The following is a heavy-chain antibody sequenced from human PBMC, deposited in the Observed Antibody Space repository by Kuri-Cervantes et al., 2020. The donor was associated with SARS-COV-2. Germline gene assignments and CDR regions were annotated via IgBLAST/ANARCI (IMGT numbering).Heavy chain of an antibody. CDR1: GYTFTSYG. J-gene: IGHJ6*02. CDR3: ARDLHIVVVIAIRDGMDV. CDR2: ISAYNGNT. D-gene: IGHD2-21*01. V-gene: IGHV1-18*01. Sequence: ASVKVSCKASGYTFTSYGISWVRQAPGQGLEWMGWISAYNGNTNYAQKLQGRVTMTTETSTSTAYMELRSLRSDDTAVYYCARDLHIVVVIAIRDGMDVWGQGTTVTVSS.